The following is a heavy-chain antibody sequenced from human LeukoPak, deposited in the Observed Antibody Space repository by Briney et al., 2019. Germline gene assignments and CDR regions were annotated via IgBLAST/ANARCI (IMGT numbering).Heavy chain of an antibody. CDR2: ISSSGRTI. CDR1: GNTVSDGY. J-gene: IGHJ4*02. D-gene: IGHD6-6*01. CDR3: ARVPGGDLVDY. V-gene: IGHV3-11*01. Sequence: AGTLRLSCATRGNTVSDGYMREIRQAPGKGLQWVSFISSSGRTIYYADSVKGRFAISRDNARNSVYLQMSSLRAEDTALYYCARVPGGDLVDYWGQGTLVTVSS.